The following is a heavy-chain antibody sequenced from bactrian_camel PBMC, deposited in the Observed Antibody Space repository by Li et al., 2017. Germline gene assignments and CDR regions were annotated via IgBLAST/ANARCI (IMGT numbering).Heavy chain of an antibody. CDR2: IGPDGNT. J-gene: IGHJ4*01. Sequence: QVQLVESGGGSVQAGGALRLSCEASGNAASMRCMGWVRQAPGKEREGVAAIGPDGNTVYADSVKGRFTISRDNAKNTLYLQMNSLKVEDTAVYYCATGLSTATQPPGQGTQVTVS. V-gene: IGHV3S55*01. CDR1: GNAASMRC. D-gene: IGHD2*01.